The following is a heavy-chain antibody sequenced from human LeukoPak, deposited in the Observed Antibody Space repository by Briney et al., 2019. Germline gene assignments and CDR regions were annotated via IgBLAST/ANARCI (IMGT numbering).Heavy chain of an antibody. CDR2: ISSRSSHI. CDR1: GFTFSSYE. D-gene: IGHD1-1*01. J-gene: IGHJ5*02. Sequence: PGGSLRPSCAASGFTFSSYEMNWVRQAPGKGLEWVSSISSRSSHIYYADSVKGRFTISRDNAKNSLYLQMNSLRTEDTAVYYCARENVMGWFDPWGQGTLVTVSS. V-gene: IGHV3-21*01. CDR3: ARENVMGWFDP.